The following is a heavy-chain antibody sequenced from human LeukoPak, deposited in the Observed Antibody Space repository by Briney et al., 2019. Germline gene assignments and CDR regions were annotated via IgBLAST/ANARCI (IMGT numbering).Heavy chain of an antibody. V-gene: IGHV1-8*01. CDR2: MNPNNGNT. D-gene: IGHD3-10*01. Sequence: ASVKVSCKASVFTFTSYDINWVRQASRQGLEWMGWMNPNNGNTGYAQKFQGRVTMTRDTSISTAYMELRGLRSEDTAVYYCVRDGEGVAISVNYWFDPWGQGTLVTVSS. CDR1: VFTFTSYD. CDR3: VRDGEGVAISVNYWFDP. J-gene: IGHJ5*02.